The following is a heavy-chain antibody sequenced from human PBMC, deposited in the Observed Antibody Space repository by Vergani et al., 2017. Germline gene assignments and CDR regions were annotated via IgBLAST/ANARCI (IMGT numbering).Heavy chain of an antibody. CDR3: ARELTNGGSRDMDV. D-gene: IGHD4-23*01. CDR1: GFSFSSSW. CDR2: IKQDESEK. J-gene: IGHJ6*03. Sequence: EAQLVESGGDLVQPGGSLSLSCVGSGFSFSSSWVSWVRQAPGKGLEWVANIKQDESEKYYGDSVKGRFTISRDNAKNSVFLQMCSLRVEDSAVYYCARELTNGGSRDMDVWGKGATVIVSS. V-gene: IGHV3-7*01.